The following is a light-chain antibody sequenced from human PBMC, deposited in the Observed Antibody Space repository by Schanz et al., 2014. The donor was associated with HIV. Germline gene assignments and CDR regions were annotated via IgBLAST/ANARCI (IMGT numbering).Light chain of an antibody. J-gene: IGKJ5*01. V-gene: IGKV3D-15*01. Sequence: EIVMTQSPATLSVSPGERATLSCRASQTVSSNLAWYQQKPGQAPRLLIYDASTRATGIPARFSGSGSGTDFTFTISSLEPEDFAVYYCQQYGSSPPITFGQGTRLEIK. CDR2: DAS. CDR3: QQYGSSPPIT. CDR1: QTVSSN.